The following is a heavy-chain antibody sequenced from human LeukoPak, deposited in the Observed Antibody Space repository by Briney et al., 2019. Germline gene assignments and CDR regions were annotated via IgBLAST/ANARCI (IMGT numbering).Heavy chain of an antibody. CDR3: AREMWDSYGYVDY. V-gene: IGHV3-66*01. D-gene: IGHD5-18*01. CDR2: IYSGGST. J-gene: IGHJ4*02. Sequence: GGSLRLSCAASGFTVSSNYMSWVRQAPGKGLEWVSVIYSGGSTYYADSVKGRFAISRDNSKNTLYLQMNSLRAEDTAVYYCAREMWDSYGYVDYWGQGTLVTVSS. CDR1: GFTVSSNY.